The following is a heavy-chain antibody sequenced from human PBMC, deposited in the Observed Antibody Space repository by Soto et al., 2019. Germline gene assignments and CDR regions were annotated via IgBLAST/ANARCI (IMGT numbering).Heavy chain of an antibody. CDR1: GFTFSSYS. CDR2: ISSSSSTI. J-gene: IGHJ4*02. Sequence: PGGSLRLSCAASGFTFSSYSMNWVRQAPGKGLEWVSYISSSSSTIYYADSVKGRFTISRDNAKNSLYLQMNSPRAEDTAVYYCARDRRITMVRGVQPLDYWGQGTLVTVSS. CDR3: ARDRRITMVRGVQPLDY. D-gene: IGHD3-10*01. V-gene: IGHV3-48*01.